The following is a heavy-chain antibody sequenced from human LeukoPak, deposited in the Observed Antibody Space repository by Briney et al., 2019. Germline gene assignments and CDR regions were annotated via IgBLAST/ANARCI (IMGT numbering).Heavy chain of an antibody. V-gene: IGHV1-2*02. CDR2: MNPNSGGT. CDR1: GYTFTGYY. J-gene: IGHJ5*02. CDR3: GRGVQSFGP. Sequence: GASVKVSCKASGYTFTGYYMHWVRQAPGQGLEWMGWMNPNSGGTNYAQKFQDRVTFSMDTSTATAYMELRSLRSDDTAFYYCGRGVQSFGPWGQGTLVTVSS.